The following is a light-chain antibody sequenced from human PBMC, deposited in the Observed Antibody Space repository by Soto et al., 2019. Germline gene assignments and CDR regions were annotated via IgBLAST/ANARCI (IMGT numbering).Light chain of an antibody. V-gene: IGKV3-11*01. Sequence: EYVLTQSPATLSLSPGERATLSCRASQSIANYLAWYQQKPGQAPRLLIYDASNRATGIPARFSGSGSGTDFTLTISSLEPEDFAVYYCQQRGDWPQRYGWSPLSFGGGTKVEI. CDR3: QQRGDWPQRYGWSPLS. CDR2: DAS. CDR1: QSIANY. J-gene: IGKJ4*01.